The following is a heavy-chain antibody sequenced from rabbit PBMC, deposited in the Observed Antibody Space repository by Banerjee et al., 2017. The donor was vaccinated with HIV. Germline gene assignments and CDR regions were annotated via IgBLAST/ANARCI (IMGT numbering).Heavy chain of an antibody. Sequence: QEQLEESGGDLVKPEGSLTLTCTASGFSFSTSYWICWVRQAPGKGPEWIACIYNGDGSTYYASWAKGRFTISKTSSTTVTLQMTSPTAADTATYFCVRESEWLGWGWWGQGTLVTV. CDR1: GFSFSTSYW. CDR2: IYNGDGST. D-gene: IGHD4-1*01. CDR3: VRESEWLGWGW. V-gene: IGHV1S45*01. J-gene: IGHJ4*01.